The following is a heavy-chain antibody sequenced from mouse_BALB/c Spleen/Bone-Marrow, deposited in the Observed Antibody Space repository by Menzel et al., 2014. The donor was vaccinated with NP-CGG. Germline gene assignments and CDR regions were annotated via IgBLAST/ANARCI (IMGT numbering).Heavy chain of an antibody. CDR1: GYTFTNYW. Sequence: VQLQQSGAELVKPGASVKLSCKTSGYTFTNYWIQWVKQRPGQGLGRIGEIFPGTGTAYYNEKFKGKATLTIDTSSSTAYMQLSSLTSEDSAVYFCARHYYGSSDAMDYWGQGTSVTVSS. CDR2: IFPGTGTA. V-gene: IGHV1S132*01. CDR3: ARHYYGSSDAMDY. D-gene: IGHD1-1*01. J-gene: IGHJ4*01.